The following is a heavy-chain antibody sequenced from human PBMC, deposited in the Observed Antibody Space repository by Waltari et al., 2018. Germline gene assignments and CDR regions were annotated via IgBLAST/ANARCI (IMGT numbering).Heavy chain of an antibody. Sequence: EVQLVESGGGLVQPGGSLRLSCAASGFTFSSYSMNWVRQAPGKGLEVVSYIGSSSSTIYYADSVKGRFTISRDNAKNSLYLQMNSLRAEDTAVYYCAREDTYSSVLDYWGQGTLVTVSS. CDR3: AREDTYSSVLDY. CDR2: IGSSSSTI. J-gene: IGHJ4*02. V-gene: IGHV3-48*01. CDR1: GFTFSSYS. D-gene: IGHD6-19*01.